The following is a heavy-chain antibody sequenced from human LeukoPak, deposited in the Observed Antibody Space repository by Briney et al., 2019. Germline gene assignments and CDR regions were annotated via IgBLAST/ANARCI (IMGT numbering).Heavy chain of an antibody. CDR3: AGTPRSYYDSSGYYD. CDR1: GSSISSYY. J-gene: IGHJ4*02. V-gene: IGHV4-59*01. CDR2: IYYSGST. D-gene: IGHD3-22*01. Sequence: PSETLSLTCTVSGSSISSYYWSWIRQPPGKGLEWIGYIYYSGSTNYNPSLKSRVTISVDTSKNQFSLKLSSVTAADTAVYYCAGTPRSYYDSSGYYDWGQGTLVTVSS.